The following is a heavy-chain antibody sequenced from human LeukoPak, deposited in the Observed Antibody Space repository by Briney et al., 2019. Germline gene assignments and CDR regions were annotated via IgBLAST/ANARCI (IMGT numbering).Heavy chain of an antibody. V-gene: IGHV3-23*01. CDR2: ISGSGGST. Sequence: PGGSLRLSCAASGFTFSTYAMSWVRQAPGKGLEWVSAISGSGGSTYYADSAKGRFTISRDNSKNTLYLQMNSLRAEDTAVYYCAKDYDYVWGSYDNYFDYWGQGTLVTVSS. CDR3: AKDYDYVWGSYDNYFDY. CDR1: GFTFSTYA. D-gene: IGHD3-16*01. J-gene: IGHJ4*02.